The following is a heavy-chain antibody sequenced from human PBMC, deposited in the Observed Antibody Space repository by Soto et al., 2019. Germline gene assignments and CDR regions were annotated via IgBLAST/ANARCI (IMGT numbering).Heavy chain of an antibody. CDR1: GCSISMYY. Sequence: SVTLSLTCPVSGCSISMYYLSWLRQHAGKGLEWIGRIYTSGSTNYNPSLKSRVTMSVDTSKNQFSLKLSSVTAADTAVYYCAREPNYYDSSGYYLFDYWGQGTLVTVSS. V-gene: IGHV4-4*07. J-gene: IGHJ4*02. CDR3: AREPNYYDSSGYYLFDY. CDR2: IYTSGST. D-gene: IGHD3-22*01.